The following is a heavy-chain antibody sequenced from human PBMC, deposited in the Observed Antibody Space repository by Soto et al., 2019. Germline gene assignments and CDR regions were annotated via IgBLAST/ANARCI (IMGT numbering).Heavy chain of an antibody. Sequence: GGSLRLSCVGSGFTFRDHAMRWVRQAPGRGLEWVSAISANGASIQHADSVKGRFSVSRDNAKNTVYLQMDNLRTEDSAVYYCAKDRYYDTPGWFDPWGQGSQVTVSS. CDR2: ISANGASI. J-gene: IGHJ5*02. V-gene: IGHV3-23*01. D-gene: IGHD3-22*01. CDR3: AKDRYYDTPGWFDP. CDR1: GFTFRDHA.